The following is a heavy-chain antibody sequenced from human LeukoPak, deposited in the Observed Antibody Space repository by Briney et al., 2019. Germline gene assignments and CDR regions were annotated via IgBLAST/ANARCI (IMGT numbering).Heavy chain of an antibody. V-gene: IGHV1-2*02. CDR3: ARDLGLHFYYYYYMDV. Sequence: ASVKVSCKASGYTFTGYYIHWVRQAPGQGLEWMGWINPNSGGTNYAQKFQGRVTMTRDTSISTAYMELSRLRSDDTAVYYCARDLGLHFYYYYYMDVWGKGTTVTVSS. D-gene: IGHD1-7*01. J-gene: IGHJ6*03. CDR1: GYTFTGYY. CDR2: INPNSGGT.